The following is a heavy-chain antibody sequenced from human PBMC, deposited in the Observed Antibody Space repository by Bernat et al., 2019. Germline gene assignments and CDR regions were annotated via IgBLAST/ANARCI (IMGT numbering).Heavy chain of an antibody. V-gene: IGHV3-23*01. D-gene: IGHD4-17*01. CDR1: GFTFSNYA. CDR3: AKFNGDYVSFFDL. J-gene: IGHJ2*01. CDR2: ISGSGGST. Sequence: EVQLLESGGGLVQPGGSLRLSCAASGFTFSNYAMSWVRQAPGKGLEWVSSISGSGGSTYYADSVKGRFTISRDNSKNTLYLQMNSLRAEDTAVYYCAKFNGDYVSFFDLWGRGTLVTVSS.